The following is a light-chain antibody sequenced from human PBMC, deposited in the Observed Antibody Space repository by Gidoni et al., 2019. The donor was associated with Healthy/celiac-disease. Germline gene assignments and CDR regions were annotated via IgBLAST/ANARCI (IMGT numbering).Light chain of an antibody. Sequence: EIVLTQSPGTLSLSPGERATLSCRASQSVSSSYLAWYQQKPGQAPRLLIHGASSRATGIPDRFSGSGSGTDFTLTISRLEPEDFAVYYCQQYGSSPRTFXXXTKVEIK. CDR1: QSVSSSY. J-gene: IGKJ1*01. V-gene: IGKV3-20*01. CDR2: GAS. CDR3: QQYGSSPRT.